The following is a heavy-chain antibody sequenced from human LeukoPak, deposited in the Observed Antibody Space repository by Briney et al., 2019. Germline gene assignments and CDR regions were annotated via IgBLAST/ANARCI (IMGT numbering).Heavy chain of an antibody. J-gene: IGHJ6*03. V-gene: IGHV3-23*01. Sequence: GGSLRLSCAISGLTFHDYAMTWVRQAPGKGLEWVSTIVGDSSKTYYADSVEGRFTISRDSSNYMLFLHMNNLRAEDTAIYYCAKQPYNYYYLDVWGKGTTVTVSS. CDR1: GLTFHDYA. CDR3: AKQPYNYYYLDV. D-gene: IGHD2-21*01. CDR2: IVGDSSKT.